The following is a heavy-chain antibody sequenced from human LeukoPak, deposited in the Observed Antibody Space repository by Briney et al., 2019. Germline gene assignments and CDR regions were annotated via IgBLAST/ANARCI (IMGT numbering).Heavy chain of an antibody. D-gene: IGHD6-13*01. Sequence: ASVKVSCKASGYTFTDYYIHWVRQGPGQGLEWMGRLNPKSGVTNYAQNFQGRVTMTRDTSISTAYMEVSRLTSDDTAVYYCARDTAEGAADHAFDPWGQGTLVTVSS. CDR2: LNPKSGVT. CDR3: ARDTAEGAADHAFDP. CDR1: GYTFTDYY. V-gene: IGHV1-2*06. J-gene: IGHJ5*02.